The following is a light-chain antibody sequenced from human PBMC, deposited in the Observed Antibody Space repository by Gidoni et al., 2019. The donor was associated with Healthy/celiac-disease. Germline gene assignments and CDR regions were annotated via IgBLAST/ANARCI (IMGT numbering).Light chain of an antibody. CDR1: QSVLYSSNNKNY. Sequence: DIVMTQSPDSLAVPLGEMATINCTSSQSVLYSSNNKNYLAWYQKKPGQPPKLLIYWASTRESGVPDRLSGSGSGTDFTRTISRLQAEDVAVYYCQQYYSTPLTFGGGTKVEIK. CDR2: WAS. J-gene: IGKJ4*01. V-gene: IGKV4-1*01. CDR3: QQYYSTPLT.